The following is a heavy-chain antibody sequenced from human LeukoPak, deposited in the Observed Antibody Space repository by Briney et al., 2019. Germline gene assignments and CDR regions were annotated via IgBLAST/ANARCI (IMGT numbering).Heavy chain of an antibody. CDR2: IYPGDSDT. V-gene: IGHV5-51*01. D-gene: IGHD4-23*01. CDR3: ARQGSQYGGSDY. CDR1: GYSSTDYW. J-gene: IGHJ4*02. Sequence: GESLQISCKGSGYSSTDYWIAWVRQMPGKGLEYMGIIYPGDSDTRYSPSFQGQVTISADKSITTAYLQWNSLKASDTAIYFCARQGSQYGGSDYWGQGTLVTVSS.